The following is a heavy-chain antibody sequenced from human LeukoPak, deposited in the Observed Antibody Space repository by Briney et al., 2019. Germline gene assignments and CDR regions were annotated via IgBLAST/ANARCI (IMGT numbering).Heavy chain of an antibody. J-gene: IGHJ3*02. CDR1: GYTFTSYG. Sequence: ASVKVALMTSGYTFTSYGISWVRQAPGQGLEWMGWISAYNGNTNYAQKLQGRVTMTTDTSTSTAYMELRSLRSDDTAVYYCARALGERSAFDIWGQGTMVTVSS. D-gene: IGHD3-10*01. CDR3: ARALGERSAFDI. CDR2: ISAYNGNT. V-gene: IGHV1-18*01.